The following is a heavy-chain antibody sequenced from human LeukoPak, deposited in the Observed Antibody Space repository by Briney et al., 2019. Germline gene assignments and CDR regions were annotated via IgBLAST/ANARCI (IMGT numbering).Heavy chain of an antibody. V-gene: IGHV1-2*02. Sequence: GASVKVSCKASGYTFTGYYMHWVRQAPGQGLEWMGWINPNSGGTNYAQKFQGRVTMTRDTSISTAYMELSRLRSDDTAVYYCARGSGYDNHHYYFDYWGQGTLVTVSS. CDR1: GYTFTGYY. CDR3: ARGSGYDNHHYYFDY. D-gene: IGHD5-12*01. J-gene: IGHJ4*02. CDR2: INPNSGGT.